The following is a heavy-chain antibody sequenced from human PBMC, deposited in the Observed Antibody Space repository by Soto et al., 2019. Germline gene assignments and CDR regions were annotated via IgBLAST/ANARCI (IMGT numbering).Heavy chain of an antibody. J-gene: IGHJ3*02. CDR2: IYSGGST. CDR3: ARSGLRYFDWAPGAFNI. Sequence: GGSLRLSCAASGFTVSSNYMSWVHQAPGKGLEWVSVIYSGGSTYYADSVKGRFTISRDNSKNTLYLQMNSLRAEDTAVYYCARSGLRYFDWAPGAFNIWRQGTMVTVSS. V-gene: IGHV3-53*01. CDR1: GFTVSSNY. D-gene: IGHD3-9*01.